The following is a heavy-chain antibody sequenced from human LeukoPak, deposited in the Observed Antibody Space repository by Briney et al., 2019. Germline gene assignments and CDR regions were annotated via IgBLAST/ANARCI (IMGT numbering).Heavy chain of an antibody. CDR1: GFTVSSNY. J-gene: IGHJ5*02. CDR3: ARAGGYYDSSGYNPNWFDP. D-gene: IGHD3-22*01. Sequence: PGGSLRLSCAASGFTVSSNYMSWVRQAPGKGLEWVSVIYSGGSTYYADSVKGRFTISRDNSKNTLYLQMNSRRAEDTAVYYCARAGGYYDSSGYNPNWFDPWGQGTLVTVSS. CDR2: IYSGGST. V-gene: IGHV3-66*02.